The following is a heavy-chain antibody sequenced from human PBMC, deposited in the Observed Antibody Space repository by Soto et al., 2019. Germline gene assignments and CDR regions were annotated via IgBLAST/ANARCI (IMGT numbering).Heavy chain of an antibody. CDR1: GGTFSSYT. Sequence: QVQLVQSGAEVKKPGSSVKVSCKASGGTFSSYTISWVRQAPGQGLEWMGRIIPILGIANYAQKFQGRVTITADKSTSTAYMELSSLSSEDSAVYYCGRTNCSGGSCYSYDPLDYWGQGTLVTGSS. J-gene: IGHJ4*02. CDR3: GRTNCSGGSCYSYDPLDY. CDR2: IIPILGIA. V-gene: IGHV1-69*02. D-gene: IGHD2-15*01.